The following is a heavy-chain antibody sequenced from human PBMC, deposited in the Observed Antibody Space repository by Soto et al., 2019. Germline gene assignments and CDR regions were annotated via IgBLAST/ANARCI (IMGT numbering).Heavy chain of an antibody. CDR1: GFTFSGSA. V-gene: IGHV3-73*01. D-gene: IGHD3-3*01. CDR3: TGYYDFWSGYYSRYYMDV. Sequence: PWGSLRLSCAASGFTFSGSAMHWVRQASGKGLEWVGRIRSKANSYATAYAASVKGRFTISRDDSKNTAYLQMNSLKTEDTAVYYCTGYYDFWSGYYSRYYMDVWGKGTTVTVSS. CDR2: IRSKANSYAT. J-gene: IGHJ6*03.